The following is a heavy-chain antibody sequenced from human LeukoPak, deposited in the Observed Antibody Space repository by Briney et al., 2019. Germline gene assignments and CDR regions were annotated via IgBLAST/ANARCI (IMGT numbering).Heavy chain of an antibody. CDR1: GFTFSSYG. Sequence: RGSLRLSCAASGFTFSSYGMHWVRQAPGKVLEWVAFIRYDGSNKYYADSVKGRFTISRDNSKNTLYLQMNSLRAEDTAVYYCAKDATSSSWSYYYYYMDVWGKGTTVTISS. D-gene: IGHD6-13*01. CDR2: IRYDGSNK. CDR3: AKDATSSSWSYYYYYMDV. J-gene: IGHJ6*03. V-gene: IGHV3-30*02.